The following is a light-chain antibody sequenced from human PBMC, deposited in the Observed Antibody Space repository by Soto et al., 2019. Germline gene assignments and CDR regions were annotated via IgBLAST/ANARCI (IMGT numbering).Light chain of an antibody. CDR1: QDISDF. V-gene: IGKV1-33*01. CDR3: QQYDDLPIT. J-gene: IGKJ5*01. CDR2: DAS. Sequence: DIPMTQSPSSVFASVGDRVTITCQASQDISDFLNWYHQKPGKAPKVLIYDASNLQTGVPSRFSGRRSGTDFILTISSLQPDDSGTYYCQQYDDLPITFGQGTRLEIK.